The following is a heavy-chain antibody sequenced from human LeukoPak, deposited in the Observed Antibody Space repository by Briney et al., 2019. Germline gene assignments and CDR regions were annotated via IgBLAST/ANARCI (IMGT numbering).Heavy chain of an antibody. J-gene: IGHJ6*02. CDR2: IVVGSGNT. CDR3: ARDQIVAAAGTRYYYYGMDI. V-gene: IGHV1-58*01. Sequence: SVKVSCKASGFTFTSSAVQWVRQARGQRLEWIGWIVVGSGNTNYAQKFQGRVTITRDTSASTAYMELSSLRSEDTAVYYCARDQIVAAAGTRYYYYGMDIWGQGTTVTVSS. D-gene: IGHD6-13*01. CDR1: GFTFTSSA.